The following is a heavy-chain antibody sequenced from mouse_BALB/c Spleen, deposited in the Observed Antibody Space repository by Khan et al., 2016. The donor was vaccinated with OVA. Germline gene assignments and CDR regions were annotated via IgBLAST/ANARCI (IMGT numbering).Heavy chain of an antibody. CDR1: GFTFSTYG. Sequence: EVQLVESGGDLVKPGGSLKLSCAASGFTFSTYGMSWVRQTPDKRLVWVATVSTGGSYTYYPDSVKGRFTISRDNAKNTLYLQMSGLKSEDTAMVYCTRLAYYYDSEGFAYWGQGTLVTVSA. CDR2: VSTGGSYT. J-gene: IGHJ3*01. CDR3: TRLAYYYDSEGFAY. V-gene: IGHV5-6*01. D-gene: IGHD1-1*01.